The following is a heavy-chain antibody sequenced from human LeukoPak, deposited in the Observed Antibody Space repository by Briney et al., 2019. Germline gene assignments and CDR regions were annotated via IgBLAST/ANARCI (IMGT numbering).Heavy chain of an antibody. Sequence: PGGSLRLSCAASGFTVSNNYMSWVRQAPGKGLEWVSVIYSGGGTHYADSVRGRFTISRDNSKNTLSLQMNSLRAEDTAVYYCARVLSDSSGWYHFDYWGQGTLVTVSS. CDR2: IYSGGGT. J-gene: IGHJ4*02. V-gene: IGHV3-53*01. D-gene: IGHD6-19*01. CDR1: GFTVSNNY. CDR3: ARVLSDSSGWYHFDY.